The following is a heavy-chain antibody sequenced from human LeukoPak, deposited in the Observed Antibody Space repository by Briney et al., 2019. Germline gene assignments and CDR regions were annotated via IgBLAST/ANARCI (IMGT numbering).Heavy chain of an antibody. CDR1: GYTFTSYG. D-gene: IGHD5-12*01. J-gene: IGHJ5*02. Sequence: ASVKVSCKASGYTFTSYGISWVRQAPGQGLEWMGWISAYNGNTNYAQKLQGRVTMTTDTSTSTAYMELRSLRSDDTAVYYCARVRYTGYLLEWFDPWGQGTLVTVSS. CDR2: ISAYNGNT. CDR3: ARVRYTGYLLEWFDP. V-gene: IGHV1-18*01.